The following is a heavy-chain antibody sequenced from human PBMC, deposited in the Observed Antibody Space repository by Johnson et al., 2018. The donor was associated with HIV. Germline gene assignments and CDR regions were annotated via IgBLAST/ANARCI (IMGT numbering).Heavy chain of an antibody. CDR1: GFTFDDYG. D-gene: IGHD5-12*01. V-gene: IGHV3-15*01. Sequence: VQLVESGGCVVRPGGSLRLSCAASGFTFDDYGMSWVRQAPGKGLEWVGRLKSKRDGGTIDYAAPVKGRFTIPRDNSKNTLYLQMNSLRAEDTAVYYCAKDGDWDTVAHAFDIWGQGTMVTVSS. CDR2: LKSKRDGGTI. CDR3: AKDGDWDTVAHAFDI. J-gene: IGHJ3*02.